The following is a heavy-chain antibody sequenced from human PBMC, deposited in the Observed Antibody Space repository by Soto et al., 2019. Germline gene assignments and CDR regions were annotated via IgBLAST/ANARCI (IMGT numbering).Heavy chain of an antibody. CDR3: ARVRKGCSANNCYLHP. J-gene: IGHJ6*02. D-gene: IGHD2-15*01. CDR1: GGSVRAPDW. V-gene: IGHV4-4*02. Sequence: NPSETLSLTCTLSGGSVRAPDWWNWVRQSPDKGLEWIAEVHISGHSNYNPSLRSRVSVSIDSSKKQFYLNLNSVTAADTAIYYCARVRKGCSANNCYLHPCGQGTKATV. CDR2: VHISGHS.